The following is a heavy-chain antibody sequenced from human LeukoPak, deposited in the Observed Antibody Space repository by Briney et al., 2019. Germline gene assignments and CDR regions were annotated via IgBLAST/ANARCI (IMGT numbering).Heavy chain of an antibody. CDR1: GYTFINFG. CDR2: ISANSDDT. V-gene: IGHV1-18*01. J-gene: IGHJ4*02. Sequence: ASVKVSCKASGYTFINFGISWVRQAPGQGLEWMGWISANSDDTNYAQKVQGRVTMTTDTSTKTVYMELRSLRSDDTAVYYCARDSPTAGSGYPSRKINFPYSFDYWGQGTLVTVSS. D-gene: IGHD3-22*01. CDR3: ARDSPTAGSGYPSRKINFPYSFDY.